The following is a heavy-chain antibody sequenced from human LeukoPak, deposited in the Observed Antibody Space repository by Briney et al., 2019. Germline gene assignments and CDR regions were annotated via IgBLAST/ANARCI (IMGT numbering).Heavy chain of an antibody. V-gene: IGHV1-18*01. CDR2: ISAYNGNT. CDR3: ARADTAMVHFDY. CDR1: GYTFTSYT. D-gene: IGHD5-18*01. Sequence: ASVKVSCKASGYTFTSYTINWVRQAPGQGLEWMGWISAYNGNTNYAQKLQGRVTMATDTSTSTAYMELRSLRSDDTAVYYCARADTAMVHFDYWGQGTLVTVSS. J-gene: IGHJ4*02.